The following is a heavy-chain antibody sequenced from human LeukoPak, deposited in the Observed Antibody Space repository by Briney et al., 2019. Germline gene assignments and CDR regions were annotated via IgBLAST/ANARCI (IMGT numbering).Heavy chain of an antibody. CDR1: GFTLSSYW. V-gene: IGHV3-7*01. D-gene: IGHD4-17*01. CDR3: AREPYGDYLDY. J-gene: IGHJ4*02. Sequence: HGGSLRLSCAASGFTLSSYWMSWVRQAPGKGLEGVANIKQDGSEKYYVDSVKGRFTISRDNAKNSLYLQMNSLRAEDTAVYYCAREPYGDYLDYWGQGTLVTVSS. CDR2: IKQDGSEK.